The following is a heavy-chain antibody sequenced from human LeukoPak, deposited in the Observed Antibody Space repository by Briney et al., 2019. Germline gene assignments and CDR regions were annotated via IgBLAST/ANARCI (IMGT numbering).Heavy chain of an antibody. CDR2: IKGDGSEK. CDR3: TRGHYSDYRY. J-gene: IGHJ4*02. V-gene: IGHV3-7*01. CDR1: GVTFSSYW. D-gene: IGHD4-11*01. Sequence: GGSLRLSCAASGVTFSSYWMNWVRQAPGEGLECVAKIKGDGSEKYYVDSVKGRFTISRDNAKNSLYLQMNSLRAEDTAVYYCTRGHYSDYRYWGPGTLVTVSS.